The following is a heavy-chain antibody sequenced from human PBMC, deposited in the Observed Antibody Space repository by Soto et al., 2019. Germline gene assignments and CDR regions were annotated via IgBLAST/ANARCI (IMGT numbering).Heavy chain of an antibody. V-gene: IGHV1-69*05. Sequence: QVQLVQSGAEVKKPGSSVKVSCKASGGTFSSYAISWVRQAPGQGLEWMGGIIPIFGTANYAQKFQGRVTITTDESTSTAYMELSSLRSEDTAVYDCARDSHQTTLVTFSAFDIWGQGTMVTVSS. CDR1: GGTFSSYA. J-gene: IGHJ3*02. CDR2: IIPIFGTA. D-gene: IGHD4-17*01. CDR3: ARDSHQTTLVTFSAFDI.